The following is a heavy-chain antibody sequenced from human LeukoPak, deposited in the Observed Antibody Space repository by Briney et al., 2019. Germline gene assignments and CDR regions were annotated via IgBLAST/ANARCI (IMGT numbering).Heavy chain of an antibody. V-gene: IGHV3-74*01. CDR1: GFTFSSYW. CDR2: INSDGSST. J-gene: IGHJ4*02. CDR3: ARGPSGWGSLDS. Sequence: TGGSLRLSCAASGFTFSSYWMHWVRQAPGKGLVWVSRINSDGSSTNYADSVKDRFTISRDNAKNTLYLQVKSLRAEDTAVYYCARGPSGWGSLDSWGQGTLVTVSS. D-gene: IGHD7-27*01.